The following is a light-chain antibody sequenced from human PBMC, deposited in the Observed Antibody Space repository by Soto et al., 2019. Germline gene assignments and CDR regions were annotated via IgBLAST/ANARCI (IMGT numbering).Light chain of an antibody. CDR1: QSISTY. CDR3: QQSYSTPPQYT. V-gene: IGKV1-39*01. Sequence: DIQMTQSPSSLSASVGDRVTITCRATQSISTYLNWYQQIPGKAPKLLIYGASRLQSGVPSRFSGSGSGTDFTLTISSLQPEDFAIYYCQQSYSTPPQYTFGQGTKVEIK. J-gene: IGKJ2*01. CDR2: GAS.